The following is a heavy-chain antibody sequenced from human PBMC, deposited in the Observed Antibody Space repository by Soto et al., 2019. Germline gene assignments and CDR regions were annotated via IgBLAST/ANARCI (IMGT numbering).Heavy chain of an antibody. J-gene: IGHJ4*02. CDR3: VKQAHGLDGVAFDY. Sequence: GGSLRLSCSASGFIFSESTIYWVRQVPGKGLEAISAVSASGRSTYYADSVKDRFTISRDNSKNTLFLQMGSLRPEDTAIYYCVKQAHGLDGVAFDYWGQGTQVTVS. CDR2: VSASGRST. D-gene: IGHD2-15*01. CDR1: GFIFSEST. V-gene: IGHV3-64D*06.